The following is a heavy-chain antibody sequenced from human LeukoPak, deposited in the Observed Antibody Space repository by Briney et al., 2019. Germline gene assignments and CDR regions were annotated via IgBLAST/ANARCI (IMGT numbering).Heavy chain of an antibody. D-gene: IGHD1-1*01. V-gene: IGHV4-34*01. CDR3: ARGGGTFDY. J-gene: IGHJ4*02. Sequence: SETLSLTCAVYGGSFSGYYWSGIRQPPGKGLEWIGEINHSGSTNYNPSLKSRVTISVDTSKNQFSLKLSSVTAADTAVYYCARGGGTFDYWGQGTLVTVSS. CDR1: GGSFSGYY. CDR2: INHSGST.